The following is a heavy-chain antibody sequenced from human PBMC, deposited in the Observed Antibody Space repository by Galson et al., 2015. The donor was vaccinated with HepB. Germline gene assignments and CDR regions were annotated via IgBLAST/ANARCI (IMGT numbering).Heavy chain of an antibody. J-gene: IGHJ3*02. CDR1: GFTFSSYS. CDR3: ASSEWGVVIRGAFDI. V-gene: IGHV3-48*02. CDR2: ISSSSSTI. Sequence: SLRLSCAASGFTFSSYSMNWVRQAPGKGLEWVSYISSSSSTIYYADSVKGRFTISRDNAKNSLYLQMNSLRDEDTAVYYCASSEWGVVIRGAFDIWGQGTMVTVSS. D-gene: IGHD3-3*01.